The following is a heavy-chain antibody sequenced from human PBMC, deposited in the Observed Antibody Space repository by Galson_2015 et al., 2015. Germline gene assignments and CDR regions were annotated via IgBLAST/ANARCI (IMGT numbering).Heavy chain of an antibody. CDR3: AREVGTVLAARLGNWFDP. CDR1: GDTFSGFA. J-gene: IGHJ5*02. CDR2: IVPIFGAA. D-gene: IGHD6-6*01. Sequence: SVKVSCKASGDTFSGFAIRWVRQAPGQGLEWMGGIVPIFGAANYAQKFQGRVTITADESTSTAYMELSSLRSEDTAVYYCAREVGTVLAARLGNWFDPWGQGTLVTVSS. V-gene: IGHV1-69*13.